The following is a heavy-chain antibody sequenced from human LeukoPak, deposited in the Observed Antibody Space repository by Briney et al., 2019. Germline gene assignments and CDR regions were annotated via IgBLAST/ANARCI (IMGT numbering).Heavy chain of an antibody. CDR1: GFTFDDYA. J-gene: IGHJ4*02. V-gene: IGHV3-9*01. CDR3: AKTRGSGWYYFDY. Sequence: GGSLRLSCAASGFTFDDYAMHWVRQAPGKGLEWVSGISWNSGDIGYADSVKGRFIISRDNAKNSLYLQMNSLRAEDTALYYCAKTRGSGWYYFDYWGQGTLVTVSS. CDR2: ISWNSGDI. D-gene: IGHD6-19*01.